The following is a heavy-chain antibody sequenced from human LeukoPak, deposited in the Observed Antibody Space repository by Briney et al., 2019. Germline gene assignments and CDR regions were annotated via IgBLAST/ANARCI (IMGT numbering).Heavy chain of an antibody. CDR3: ASLTYYYDSSGYPTDY. CDR2: IIPILGIA. J-gene: IGHJ4*02. V-gene: IGHV1-69*04. Sequence: GASVKVSCKASGGTFSSYAISWVRQAPGQGLEWMGRIIPILGIANYAQKFQGRVTITADKSTSTAYMELSSLRSEDTAVYYCASLTYYYDSSGYPTDYWGQGPLV. D-gene: IGHD3-22*01. CDR1: GGTFSSYA.